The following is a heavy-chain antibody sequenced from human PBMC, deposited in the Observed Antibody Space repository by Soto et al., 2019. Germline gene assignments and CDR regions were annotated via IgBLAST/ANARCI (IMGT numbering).Heavy chain of an antibody. CDR2: ISSSGSSI. V-gene: IGHV3-48*03. J-gene: IGHJ4*02. CDR1: GFTFSSYE. Sequence: EVQLVESGGGLVQPGGSLRLSCAASGFTFSSYEMNWVRQAPGKGLEWVSYISSSGSSIYYADSVKGRFTISRDNAKNSLYLQMNSLRAEDTAVYYCAREYSSSSQDYWGQGTLVTVSS. CDR3: AREYSSSSQDY. D-gene: IGHD6-6*01.